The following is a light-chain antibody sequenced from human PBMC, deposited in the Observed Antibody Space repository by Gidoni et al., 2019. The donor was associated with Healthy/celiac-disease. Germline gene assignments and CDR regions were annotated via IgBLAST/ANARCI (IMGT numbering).Light chain of an antibody. Sequence: DIQMTQSRSSLSASVGDRVTITCRASQSISSYLNWYQQKPGKAPKLLIYAASSLQSGVPSRFSGSGSGTDFTLTISRLQPEDFAPYYCQQGYRTLSWTFGQGTKVEIK. J-gene: IGKJ1*01. V-gene: IGKV1-39*01. CDR1: QSISSY. CDR2: AAS. CDR3: QQGYRTLSWT.